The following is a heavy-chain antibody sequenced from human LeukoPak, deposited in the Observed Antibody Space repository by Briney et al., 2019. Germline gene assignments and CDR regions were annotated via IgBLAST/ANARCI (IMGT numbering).Heavy chain of an antibody. J-gene: IGHJ6*03. D-gene: IGHD3-22*01. CDR3: ARGAPADYYDSSGIRGLLYYMDV. Sequence: GGSLRLSCAASGFTFSSYWMSWVRQAPGKGLEWVANIKQDGSEKYYVDSVKGRFTISRDNAKNSLYLQMNSLRAEDTAVYYCARGAPADYYDSSGIRGLLYYMDVWGKGTTVTVSS. V-gene: IGHV3-7*03. CDR1: GFTFSSYW. CDR2: IKQDGSEK.